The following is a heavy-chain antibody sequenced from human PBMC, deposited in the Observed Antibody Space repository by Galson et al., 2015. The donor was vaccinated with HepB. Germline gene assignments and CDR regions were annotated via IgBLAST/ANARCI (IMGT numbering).Heavy chain of an antibody. CDR3: ARQFGLAAAGTRVWWFDP. D-gene: IGHD6-13*01. CDR1: GSSFTSYW. J-gene: IGHJ5*02. Sequence: QSGAEVTKPGESLKISCKGSGSSFTSYWIGWVRQMPGKGLEWMGIIYPGDSDTRYSPSFQGQVTISADKSISTAYLQWSSLKASDTAMYYCARQFGLAAAGTRVWWFDPWGQGTLVTVSS. CDR2: IYPGDSDT. V-gene: IGHV5-51*01.